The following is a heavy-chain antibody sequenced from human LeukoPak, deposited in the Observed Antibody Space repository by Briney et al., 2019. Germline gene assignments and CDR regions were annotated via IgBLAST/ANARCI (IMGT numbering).Heavy chain of an antibody. CDR2: TYYRSKWYN. V-gene: IGHV6-1*01. CDR3: ARSLGSGWYRGFDY. Sequence: SQTLSLTCAISGDSVSSNSAAWNWIRQSPSRGLEWLGRTYYRSKWYNDYAVSVKSRITINPDTSKNQFSLQLSSVTAADTAVYYCARSLGSGWYRGFDYWGQGTLVTVSS. CDR1: GDSVSSNSAA. J-gene: IGHJ4*02. D-gene: IGHD6-19*01.